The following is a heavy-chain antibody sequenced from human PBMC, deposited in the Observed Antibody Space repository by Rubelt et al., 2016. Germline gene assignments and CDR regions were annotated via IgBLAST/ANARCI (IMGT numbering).Heavy chain of an antibody. V-gene: IGHV4-59*12. Sequence: QVQLQESGPGLVKPSATLSLTCTVSGGSISPYYWSWIRQPPGQGLEWIGYIYYIGSNHSNPSLKSRVTLFVDPSKNQFSMKMSSVTAADTAVYYCARRFEYSSSWYGDYYFDSWGQGTLVTVSS. D-gene: IGHD6-13*01. CDR2: IYYIGSN. CDR1: GGSISPYY. J-gene: IGHJ4*02. CDR3: ARRFEYSSSWYGDYYFDS.